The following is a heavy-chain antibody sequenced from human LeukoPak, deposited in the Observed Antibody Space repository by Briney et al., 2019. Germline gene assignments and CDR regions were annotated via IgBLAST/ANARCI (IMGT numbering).Heavy chain of an antibody. D-gene: IGHD3-16*01. V-gene: IGHV1-69*13. CDR2: IIPIFGTA. CDR3: AREGEQDYFDY. Sequence: ASVKVSCKASGGTFSSYAISWVRQAPGQGLEWMGGIIPIFGTANYAQKFQGRVTITADESTSTAYVELSSLRSEDTAVYYCAREGEQDYFDYWGQGTLVTVSS. J-gene: IGHJ4*02. CDR1: GGTFSSYA.